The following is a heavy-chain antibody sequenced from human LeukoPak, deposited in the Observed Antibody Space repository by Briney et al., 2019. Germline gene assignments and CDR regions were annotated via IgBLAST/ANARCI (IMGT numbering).Heavy chain of an antibody. D-gene: IGHD5-18*01. CDR1: GYTFSIYG. Sequence: ASVKVSCQASGYTFSIYGISWVRQAPGQGLEWMGWISGYGNTNYAQKLQDRLTMTTDTSTSTAFMELRSLRSDDTDVYYCARDEAWGSRVDSGYNYGARYLDYWGQGTLVTVSS. J-gene: IGHJ4*02. V-gene: IGHV1-18*01. CDR3: ARDEAWGSRVDSGYNYGARYLDY. CDR2: ISGYGNT.